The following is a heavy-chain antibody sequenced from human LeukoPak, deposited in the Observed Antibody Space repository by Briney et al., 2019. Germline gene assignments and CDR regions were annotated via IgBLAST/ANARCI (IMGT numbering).Heavy chain of an antibody. Sequence: SETLSLTCAVYGGSFSGYYWSWIRQPPGKGLEWIGEINHSGSTNYNPSLKSRVTISVDTSKNQFSLKLSSVTAADTAVYYRASFGGYSGYEGSWGQGTLVTVSS. CDR2: INHSGST. CDR1: GGSFSGYY. D-gene: IGHD5-12*01. CDR3: ASFGGYSGYEGS. J-gene: IGHJ4*02. V-gene: IGHV4-34*01.